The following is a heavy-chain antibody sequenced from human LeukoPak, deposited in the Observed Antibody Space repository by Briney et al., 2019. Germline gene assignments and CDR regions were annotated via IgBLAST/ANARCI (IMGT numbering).Heavy chain of an antibody. CDR1: GFTFSDYY. D-gene: IGHD3-22*01. J-gene: IGHJ4*02. Sequence: GGSLRLSCAASGFTFSDYYMSWIGQAPGKGLEWVSYISSSGSTIYYADSVKGRFTTSRDNAKNSLYLQMNSLRAEDTAVYYCAREWGADSSGFFDYWGQGTLVTVSS. CDR2: ISSSGSTI. CDR3: AREWGADSSGFFDY. V-gene: IGHV3-11*01.